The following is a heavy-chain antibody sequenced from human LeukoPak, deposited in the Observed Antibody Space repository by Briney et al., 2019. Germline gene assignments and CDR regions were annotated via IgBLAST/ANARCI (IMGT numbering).Heavy chain of an antibody. CDR1: GGTFSSYA. J-gene: IGHJ4*02. CDR2: IIPILGIA. CDR3: ARDLLRQYYYDSSGYYDY. Sequence: SVKVSCKASGGTFSSYAISWVRQAPGQGLEWMGRIIPILGIANYAQKFQGRVTITADKSTSTAYMELSSLRSEDTAVYYCARDLLRQYYYDSSGYYDYWGRGTLVTVSS. D-gene: IGHD3-22*01. V-gene: IGHV1-69*04.